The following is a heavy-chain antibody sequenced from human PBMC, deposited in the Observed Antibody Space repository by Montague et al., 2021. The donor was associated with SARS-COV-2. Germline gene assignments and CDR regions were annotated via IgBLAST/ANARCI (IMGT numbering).Heavy chain of an antibody. J-gene: IGHJ6*02. CDR1: GFTFSSYA. CDR2: ISYDGSNK. V-gene: IGHV3-30-3*01. D-gene: IGHD2-21*02. CDR3: ARELTYYGMDV. Sequence: SLRLSCAASGFTFSSYAMHWVRQAPDKGLEWVAVISYDGSNKYYADSVKGRFTISRDNSKNTLYLQMNSLRAEDTAVYYCARELTYYGMDVWGQGTTVTVSS.